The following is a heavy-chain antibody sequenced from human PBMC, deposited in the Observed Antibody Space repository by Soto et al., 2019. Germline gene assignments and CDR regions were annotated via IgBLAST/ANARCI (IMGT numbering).Heavy chain of an antibody. Sequence: SETLSLTCTVPGVSISSGDYYWSRLRQHPGKGLEWIGHIYNSGSTYYNPSLTSRVTISVDTSKNQFSLKLNSVTAADTAVYYCARERPDGARLDPWGQGTLVTVSS. CDR2: IYNSGST. J-gene: IGHJ5*02. V-gene: IGHV4-31*03. D-gene: IGHD6-6*01. CDR1: GVSISSGDYY. CDR3: ARERPDGARLDP.